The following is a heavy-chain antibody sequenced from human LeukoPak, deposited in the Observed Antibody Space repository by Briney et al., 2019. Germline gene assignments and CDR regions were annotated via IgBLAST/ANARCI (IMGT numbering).Heavy chain of an antibody. J-gene: IGHJ3*02. Sequence: TSETLSLTCAVSGGSISSSNWWSWVRQPPGKGLEWIGEIYHSGSTNYNPSLKSRVTISVDKPKNQFSLKLSSVTAADTAVYYCARGSGNDAFDIWGQGTMVTVSS. CDR3: ARGSGNDAFDI. CDR2: IYHSGST. V-gene: IGHV4-4*02. CDR1: GGSISSSNW.